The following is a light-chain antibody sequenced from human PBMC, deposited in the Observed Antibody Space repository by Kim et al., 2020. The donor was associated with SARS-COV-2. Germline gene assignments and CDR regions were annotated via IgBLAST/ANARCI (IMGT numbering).Light chain of an antibody. Sequence: SSELTQDPAVSVALGQTVRITCQGDSLRSYYATWYQQKPGQAPIVVIYGKNNRPSGIPDRFSGSSSGDTAWLTITGTQAGDEADYYCNSRGSNDNVLFGG. CDR3: NSRGSNDNVL. CDR1: SLRSYY. CDR2: GKN. V-gene: IGLV3-19*01. J-gene: IGLJ2*01.